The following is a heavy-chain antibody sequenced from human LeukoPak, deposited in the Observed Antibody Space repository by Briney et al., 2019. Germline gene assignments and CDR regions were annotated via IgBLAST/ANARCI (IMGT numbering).Heavy chain of an antibody. Sequence: SETLSLTCSVSGVSITTYYWSWLRQPPGKGLEWIGYLYDNGNTNYKPSLQSRVSISGDTSNNQLSLKLSSVTAADSAVYYCVRGLFYDSNAYAFDTWGQGTMVTVSS. J-gene: IGHJ3*02. CDR3: VRGLFYDSNAYAFDT. CDR2: LYDNGNT. D-gene: IGHD3-22*01. CDR1: GVSITTYY. V-gene: IGHV4-59*13.